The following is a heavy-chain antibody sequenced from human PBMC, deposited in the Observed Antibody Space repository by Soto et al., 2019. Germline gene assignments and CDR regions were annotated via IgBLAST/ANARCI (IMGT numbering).Heavy chain of an antibody. CDR3: ARMGRRDYFDY. D-gene: IGHD1-1*01. V-gene: IGHV2-70*04. CDR1: GLSRIAIVIG. J-gene: IGHJ4*02. Sequence: DSGPTLVNPTQTLTLTCTFSGLSRIAIVIGVRWIRHPPGKALEWLARIDWDDDKFYSTSLKTRLTISKDTSKNQVVLTMTNMDPVDTATYYCARMGRRDYFDYWGQGTLVTVSS. CDR2: IDWDDDK.